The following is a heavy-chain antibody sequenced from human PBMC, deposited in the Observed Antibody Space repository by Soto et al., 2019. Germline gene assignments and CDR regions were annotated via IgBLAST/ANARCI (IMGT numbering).Heavy chain of an antibody. D-gene: IGHD3-16*01. CDR1: GFTFDDYA. V-gene: IGHV3-9*01. Sequence: EMQLVESGGGLVQPGMSLRLSCAASGFTFDDYAMYWVRQVPGKGLEWVSGISWNSGRIGYADSVKGRFTISRDNAKNSLSLQMTSLRPEDTALYYCTKARLWGGDGYNSYYYNAMDVWGQGTTVTVSS. J-gene: IGHJ6*02. CDR2: ISWNSGRI. CDR3: TKARLWGGDGYNSYYYNAMDV.